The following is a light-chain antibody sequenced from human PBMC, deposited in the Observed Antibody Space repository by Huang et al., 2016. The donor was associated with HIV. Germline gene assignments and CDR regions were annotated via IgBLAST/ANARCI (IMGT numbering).Light chain of an antibody. CDR1: QSVNIN. J-gene: IGKJ2*01. CDR3: QQHNDWPPYT. CDR2: GAS. V-gene: IGKV3-15*01. Sequence: EIVMPQSPATLSVSPGERATLSCRASQSVNINLAWYQQKRGQAPRLLIYGASTRATGVPARFSGSGSGTEFTLTISSLQSEDFAVYYCQQHNDWPPYTFGQGTKVDLK.